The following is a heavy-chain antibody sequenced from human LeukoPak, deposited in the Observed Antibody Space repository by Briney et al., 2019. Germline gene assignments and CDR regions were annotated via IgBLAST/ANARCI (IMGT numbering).Heavy chain of an antibody. CDR2: IYPGDSDT. CDR1: GYSSTTYW. J-gene: IGHJ4*02. V-gene: IGHV5-51*01. D-gene: IGHD6-19*01. Sequence: PGESLKISCKGSGYSSTTYWIGWVRQMPGKGLEWMGIIYPGDSDTKYSPSFQGQVTISADKAISTAYLQWSNLKASDTAMYYCARHRPHTDSNSVADYYFDYWGQGTLVTVSS. CDR3: ARHRPHTDSNSVADYYFDY.